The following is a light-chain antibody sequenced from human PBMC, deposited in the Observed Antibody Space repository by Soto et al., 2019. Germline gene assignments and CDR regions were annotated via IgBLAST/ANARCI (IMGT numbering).Light chain of an antibody. V-gene: IGLV8-61*01. CDR3: VLYMGSAWV. Sequence: QAVVTQEPSFSVSPGRTVTLTCGLSSGSVSTSYYPSWYQQTPGQAPRTLIYSTNTRSSGVPDRFSGSILGNKAALTITWAQADDESDYYCVLYMGSAWVFGGGTKLTVL. J-gene: IGLJ3*02. CDR2: STN. CDR1: SGSVSTSYY.